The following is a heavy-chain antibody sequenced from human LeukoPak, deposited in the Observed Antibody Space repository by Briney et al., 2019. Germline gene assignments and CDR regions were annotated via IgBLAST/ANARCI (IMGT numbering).Heavy chain of an antibody. CDR1: DGSISSSGYY. Sequence: SETLSLTCAVPDGSISSSGYYWGWIRQPPGKGLEWIGSIYYSGSTYYNPSLKSRVTISVDTSKNQFSLKLSSVTAADTAVYYCARDNWNYGSSMDVWGQGTTVTVSS. D-gene: IGHD1-7*01. CDR3: ARDNWNYGSSMDV. J-gene: IGHJ6*02. CDR2: IYYSGST. V-gene: IGHV4-39*02.